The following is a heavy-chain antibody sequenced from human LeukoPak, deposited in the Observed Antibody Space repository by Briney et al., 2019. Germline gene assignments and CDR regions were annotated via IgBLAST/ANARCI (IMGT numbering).Heavy chain of an antibody. CDR3: ARDDIVVVPAAMEGYYYYYYYMDV. Sequence: PWGALRLSCAASGFTFGLYAMNWVRQAPGKGLEWVSYIGPSGSNIYYADSVKGRFTISRDNAKDSLYLQMNSLRAEDTAVYYCARDDIVVVPAAMEGYYYYYYYMDVWGKGTTVTISS. CDR1: GFTFGLYA. V-gene: IGHV3-48*01. J-gene: IGHJ6*03. CDR2: IGPSGSNI. D-gene: IGHD2-2*01.